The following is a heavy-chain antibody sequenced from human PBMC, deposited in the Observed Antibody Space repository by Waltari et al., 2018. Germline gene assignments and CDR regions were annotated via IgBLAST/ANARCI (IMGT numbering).Heavy chain of an antibody. D-gene: IGHD6-19*01. CDR2: IYTSGST. CDR1: GGSISSYY. J-gene: IGHJ6*03. V-gene: IGHV4-4*07. Sequence: QVQLQESGPGLVKPSETLSLTCTVSGGSISSYYWSWIRQPAGKGLEWIGRIYTSGSTNYNPSLKSRVTMSVDTSKNQFSLKLSSVTTADTAVYYCARERTVAGYSYYYYYMDVWGKGTTVTVSS. CDR3: ARERTVAGYSYYYYYMDV.